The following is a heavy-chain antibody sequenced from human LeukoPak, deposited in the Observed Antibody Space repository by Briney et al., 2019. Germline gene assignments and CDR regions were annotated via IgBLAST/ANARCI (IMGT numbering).Heavy chain of an antibody. D-gene: IGHD6-19*01. CDR3: ARVLFYSSGNKSNRVDY. V-gene: IGHV1-2*02. J-gene: IGHJ4*02. Sequence: GASVKVSCKASGYTFTGYYIHWVRQAPGQGLEWMGWINPDSGGTNYAQKFQGRVTMTRDTSIRTAYMELSRLRSDDTAVYYCARVLFYSSGNKSNRVDYWAREPWSPSPQ. CDR2: INPDSGGT. CDR1: GYTFTGYY.